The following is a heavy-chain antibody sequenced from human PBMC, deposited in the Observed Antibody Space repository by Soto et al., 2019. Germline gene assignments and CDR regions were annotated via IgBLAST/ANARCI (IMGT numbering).Heavy chain of an antibody. V-gene: IGHV1-8*01. CDR2: MNPNSGNT. CDR1: GYTFTSYD. D-gene: IGHD4-17*01. Sequence: QVQLVQSGAEVKKPGASVKVSCKASGYTFTSYDINWVRQATGQGLEWMGWMNPNSGNTGYAQKFQGRVTMTRNTSISTAYMELSSLRSEDTAVYYCARVYGDYVNDYYDYYMDVWGKGTAVTVSS. CDR3: ARVYGDYVNDYYDYYMDV. J-gene: IGHJ6*03.